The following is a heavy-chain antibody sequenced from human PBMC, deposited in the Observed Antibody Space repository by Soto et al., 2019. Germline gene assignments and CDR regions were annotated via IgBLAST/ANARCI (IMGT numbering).Heavy chain of an antibody. D-gene: IGHD3-10*01. CDR2: INPSGDTT. V-gene: IGHV1-46*03. J-gene: IGHJ4*02. Sequence: ASVKVSCKASGYSVTSYYIHWVRQAPGQGLEWMGIINPSGDTTTYAQRFQGRVTMTRDTSTNTIYMGLSSLRSEDTAVYFCASLWPWFWYAGRGQYFYFWGQGTLVTGSS. CDR3: ASLWPWFWYAGRGQYFYF. CDR1: GYSVTSYY.